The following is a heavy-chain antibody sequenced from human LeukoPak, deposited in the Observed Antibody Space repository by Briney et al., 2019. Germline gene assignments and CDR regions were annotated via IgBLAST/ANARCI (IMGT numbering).Heavy chain of an antibody. CDR1: GLTFSSYD. Sequence: GGSLRLSCAASGLTFSSYDMHWVRQAAGKGLEWVSSIGATGDTYYTDSVKGRITISRENAKKSLYLQVSSLRVEDTAVYFCVLGAYWNDDKNAFHIWGPGTMVTVSS. J-gene: IGHJ3*02. CDR3: VLGAYWNDDKNAFHI. V-gene: IGHV3-13*01. CDR2: IGATGDT. D-gene: IGHD1-1*01.